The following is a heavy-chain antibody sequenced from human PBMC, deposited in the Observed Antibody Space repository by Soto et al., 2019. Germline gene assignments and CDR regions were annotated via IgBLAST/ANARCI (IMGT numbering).Heavy chain of an antibody. D-gene: IGHD2-8*01. CDR3: ARDRCTTDRCYTHHFDV. J-gene: IGHJ6*02. CDR1: GYTFTSYG. CDR2: ISVYTGNT. V-gene: IGHV1-18*04. Sequence: QVQLVQSGGEVTKPGASVKVSCKSSGYTFTSYGVSWVRQAPGQGRECLGWISVYTGNTKQAQKFQDRVTLTTEASTSTAYMELRSLRSDDTAVYYCARDRCTTDRCYTHHFDVWGQGTTGTVSS.